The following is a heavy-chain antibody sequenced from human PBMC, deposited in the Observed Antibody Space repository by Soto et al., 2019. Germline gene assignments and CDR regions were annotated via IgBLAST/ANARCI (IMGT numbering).Heavy chain of an antibody. CDR1: GGSISSNSYY. J-gene: IGHJ4*01. Sequence: PSDTLSRTCTVSGGSISSNSYYWGWIRQPPGKGLEWIGSIYYSGSTYYNPSLKSRVTISVDTSKNQFSLKLSSVTAADTAVYYCARQGPYSPDTTGYEIDYCRQGNLVT. D-gene: IGHD3-22*01. CDR3: ARQGPYSPDTTGYEIDY. CDR2: IYYSGST. V-gene: IGHV4-39*01.